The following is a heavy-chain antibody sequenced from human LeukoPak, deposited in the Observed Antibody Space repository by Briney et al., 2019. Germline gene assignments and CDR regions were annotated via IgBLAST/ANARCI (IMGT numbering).Heavy chain of an antibody. CDR2: ISGSGGNT. Sequence: PGGSLRLSCAASGFTFSSYSMNWVCQAPGKGLEWVSAISGSGGNTFYADSVKGRFTISRDNSKNTLYLQMNSLRAEDTAVYYCAKDRMAGTTLDAFDIWGQGTMVTVSS. V-gene: IGHV3-23*01. D-gene: IGHD1-7*01. CDR1: GFTFSSYS. CDR3: AKDRMAGTTLDAFDI. J-gene: IGHJ3*02.